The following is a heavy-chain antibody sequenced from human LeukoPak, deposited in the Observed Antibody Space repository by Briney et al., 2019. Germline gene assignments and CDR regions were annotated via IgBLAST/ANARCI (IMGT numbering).Heavy chain of an antibody. CDR2: IYYSGST. V-gene: IGHV4-59*01. CDR1: GGSISSYY. J-gene: IGHJ4*02. CDR3: ARVSGRWELDY. D-gene: IGHD1-26*01. Sequence: SESLSLTCTVPGGSISSYYWSWIRQPPGKGLEWIGYIYYSGSTNYNPSLKSRVTISVDTSKNQFSLKLSSVTAADTAVYYCARVSGRWELDYWGQGTLVTVSS.